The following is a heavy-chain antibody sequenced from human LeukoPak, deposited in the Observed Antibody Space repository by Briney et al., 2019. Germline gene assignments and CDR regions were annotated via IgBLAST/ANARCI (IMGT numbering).Heavy chain of an antibody. CDR3: ARNSYLEGTENHDY. J-gene: IGHJ4*02. Sequence: GASVKVSCKASGYTFTGYYMHWVRQAPGQGLEWMGWINPNSGGTNYAQKFQGRVTMTRDTSISTAYMELSRLRSDDTAVYYCARNSYLEGTENHDYWGQGTLVTVSS. D-gene: IGHD1-14*01. V-gene: IGHV1-2*02. CDR1: GYTFTGYY. CDR2: INPNSGGT.